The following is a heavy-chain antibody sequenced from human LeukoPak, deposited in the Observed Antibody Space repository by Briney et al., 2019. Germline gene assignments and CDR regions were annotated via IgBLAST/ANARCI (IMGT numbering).Heavy chain of an antibody. V-gene: IGHV4-4*07. J-gene: IGHJ4*02. CDR3: ARGGYSYGYFDY. CDR1: GGSISSYY. D-gene: IGHD5-18*01. CDR2: IYSSGST. Sequence: SDTLSLTCTVSGGSISSYYWIWIRQPAGKGLEWIGRIYSSGSTNYNPSLKSRVTMSVDTSKNQFSLKLSSVTAADTAVYYCARGGYSYGYFDYWGQGTLVTVSS.